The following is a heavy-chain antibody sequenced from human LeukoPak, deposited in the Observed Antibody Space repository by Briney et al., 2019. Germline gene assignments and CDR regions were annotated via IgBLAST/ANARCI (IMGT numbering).Heavy chain of an antibody. CDR2: IYHSGST. J-gene: IGHJ4*02. V-gene: IGHV4-38-2*02. CDR3: ARGLGYCSSNSCRYYFDY. CDR1: GYSISSSYY. Sequence: SETLSLTCTVSGYSISSSYYWGWIRQPPGKGLARIGSIYHSGSTYYNPSLKSRVTISVDTSKNQFSLKLSSVTAADTAVYYCARGLGYCSSNSCRYYFDYWGQGTLVTVSS. D-gene: IGHD2-2*01.